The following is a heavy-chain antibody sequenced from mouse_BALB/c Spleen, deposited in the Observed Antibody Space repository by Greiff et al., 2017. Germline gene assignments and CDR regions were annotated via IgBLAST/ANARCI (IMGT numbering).Heavy chain of an antibody. D-gene: IGHD2-4*01. V-gene: IGHV2-2*02. CDR3: ARSCYDYDGGFAY. Sequence: QVQLQQSGPGLVQPSQSLSITCTASGFSLTSYGVHWVRQSPGKGLEWLGVIWSGGSTAYNAAFISRLSICKDNSKSQVFFKMNSLQANDTAIYYCARSCYDYDGGFAYWGQGTLVTVSA. CDR2: IWSGGST. J-gene: IGHJ3*01. CDR1: GFSLTSYG.